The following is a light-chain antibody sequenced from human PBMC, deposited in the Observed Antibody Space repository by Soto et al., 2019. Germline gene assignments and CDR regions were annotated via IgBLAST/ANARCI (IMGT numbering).Light chain of an antibody. CDR3: QQYGSWT. J-gene: IGKJ1*01. V-gene: IGKV3-20*01. CDR1: QSISSNY. Sequence: EIVLTQSPGTLSVSPGERATLSCRASQSISSNYLAWYQQKPGQAPSLLIYGASSRATGIPDRFSGSGSGTDFPLTISRLEPEDSAIYYCQQYGSWTFGQGTKVEIK. CDR2: GAS.